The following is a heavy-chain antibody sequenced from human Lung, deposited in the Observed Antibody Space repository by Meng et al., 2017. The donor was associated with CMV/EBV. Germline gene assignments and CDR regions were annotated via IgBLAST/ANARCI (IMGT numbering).Heavy chain of an antibody. V-gene: IGHV4-30-4*08. CDR1: GGSSSSCGYY. D-gene: IGHD3-16*01. J-gene: IGHJ4*02. CDR2: IYYSGST. Sequence: QLKGSGPGLVKPSQTLSPRGTVAGGSSSSCGYYWSWIRQPPGKGLGWIGYIYYSGSTYYNPSLKSRVTISVDTSKNQFSLKLSSVTAADTAVYYCARDWGSGSDYWGQGTLVTVSS. CDR3: ARDWGSGSDY.